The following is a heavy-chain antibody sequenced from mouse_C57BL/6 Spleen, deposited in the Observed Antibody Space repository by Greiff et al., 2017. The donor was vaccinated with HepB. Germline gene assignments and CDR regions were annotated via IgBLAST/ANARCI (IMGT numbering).Heavy chain of an antibody. D-gene: IGHD2-12*01. V-gene: IGHV1-69*01. Sequence: QVQLQQPGAELVMPGASVKLSCKASGYTFTSYWMHWVKRRPGQGLEWIGEIDPSDSYTNYNQKFKGKSTLTVDKSSSTAYMQLSSLTSEDSAVYYCARGDPLRRAMDYWGQGTSVTVSS. J-gene: IGHJ4*01. CDR1: GYTFTSYW. CDR3: ARGDPLRRAMDY. CDR2: IDPSDSYT.